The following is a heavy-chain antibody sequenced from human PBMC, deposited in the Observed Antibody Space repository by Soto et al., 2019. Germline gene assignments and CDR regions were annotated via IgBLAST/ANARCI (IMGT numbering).Heavy chain of an antibody. J-gene: IGHJ3*02. Sequence: QVQLQESGPGLVKPSETLSLTCTVSGGSISSYYWSWIRQPPGKGLEWIGYIYYSGSTNYNPSLKCRVPISVDTSKNQFSLQLSSVTAADTAVYYCARQQWLVLNAFDIWGQGTMVTVSS. CDR1: GGSISSYY. V-gene: IGHV4-59*01. CDR3: ARQQWLVLNAFDI. D-gene: IGHD6-19*01. CDR2: IYYSGST.